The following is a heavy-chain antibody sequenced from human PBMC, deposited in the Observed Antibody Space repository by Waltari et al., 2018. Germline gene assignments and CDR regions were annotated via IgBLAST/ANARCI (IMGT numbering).Heavy chain of an antibody. V-gene: IGHV3-23*01. CDR3: AKVRYYYASSGYYFDY. CDR1: GITFSSYA. D-gene: IGHD3-22*01. CDR2: ISGIVGTT. Sequence: EVQLLEAGGGLVQPGGSRRLARAAAGITFSSYAMSRVRKARGKGLEWVSAISGIVGTTTYADSAKGPFTISREHSQQPLYLHMNSLRAEDTAVYYCAKVRYYYASSGYYFDYWGQGTLVTVSS. J-gene: IGHJ4*02.